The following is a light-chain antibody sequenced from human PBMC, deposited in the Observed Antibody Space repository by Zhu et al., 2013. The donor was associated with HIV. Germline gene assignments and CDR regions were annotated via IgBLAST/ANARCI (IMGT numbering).Light chain of an antibody. CDR3: QQYGSSSGLT. J-gene: IGKJ4*01. V-gene: IGKV3-20*01. CDR2: SSS. CDR1: QSVSSSF. Sequence: EIVLTQSPGTLSLSPGERATLSCRASQSVSSSFLAWYQQKPGQAPRLLIHSSSDRATGIPDRFSGSGSGRDFTLTISRLEPEDSGLYYCQQYGSSSGLTFGGGTKVEIK.